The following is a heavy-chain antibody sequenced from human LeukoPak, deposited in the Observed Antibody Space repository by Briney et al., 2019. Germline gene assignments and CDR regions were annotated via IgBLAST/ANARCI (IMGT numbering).Heavy chain of an antibody. D-gene: IGHD2-2*01. V-gene: IGHV4-34*01. J-gene: IGHJ4*02. CDR1: GGSISSYY. CDR2: INQSGDT. CDR3: ARAKGYCSSTSCRIFDY. Sequence: SETLSLTCTVSGGSISSYYWGWIRQSSGKGLEYIGEINQSGDTNYNPSLKSRVTISVDTSKNQFSLKLSSVTAADTAVYYCARAKGYCSSTSCRIFDYWGQGTLVTVSS.